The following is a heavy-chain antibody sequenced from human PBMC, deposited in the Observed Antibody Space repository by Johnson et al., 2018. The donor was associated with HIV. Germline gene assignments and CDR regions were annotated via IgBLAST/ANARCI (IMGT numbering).Heavy chain of an antibody. J-gene: IGHJ3*01. CDR2: LKQDGRVT. V-gene: IGHV3-7*05. CDR1: GFIFSSYW. CDR3: ARTFDLGDWDAFDL. D-gene: IGHD3-10*01. Sequence: VQLVESGGDLVQPGGSLRLSCEASGFIFSSYWMSWVRQAPGKGLEWVAHLKQDGRVTFYVDSVKGRFTVSRDNDKNSLYLQLSSLRADDTAMYYCARTFDLGDWDAFDLWGQGTMVTVSS.